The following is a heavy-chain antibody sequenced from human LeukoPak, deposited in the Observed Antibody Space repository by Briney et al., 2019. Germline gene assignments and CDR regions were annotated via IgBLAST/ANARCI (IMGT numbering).Heavy chain of an antibody. CDR2: IWYDGSNK. V-gene: IGHV3-33*01. Sequence: GGSLRLSCAASGFTFSSYGMHWVRQAPGKGLEWVAVIWYDGSNKYYADSVKGRFTISRDNSKNTLYLQMNSLRAEDTAVYYCARRGLDWLLYLDYWGQGTLVTVSS. J-gene: IGHJ4*02. CDR3: ARRGLDWLLYLDY. CDR1: GFTFSSYG. D-gene: IGHD3/OR15-3a*01.